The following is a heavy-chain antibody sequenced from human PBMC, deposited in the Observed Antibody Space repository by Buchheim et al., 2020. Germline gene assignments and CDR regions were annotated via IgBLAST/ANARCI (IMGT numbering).Heavy chain of an antibody. J-gene: IGHJ1*01. CDR1: GGSISSHY. CDR2: IYYSGST. V-gene: IGHV4-59*11. CDR3: AYSSGWDAEYFQH. D-gene: IGHD6-19*01. Sequence: QVQLQESGPGLVKPSETLSLSSNVSGGSISSHYWSWIRQPPGKGLEWIGYIYYSGSTNYNPSLKSRVTISVDTSKNQFFLKLNSVTAADTAVYYCAYSSGWDAEYFQHWGQGTL.